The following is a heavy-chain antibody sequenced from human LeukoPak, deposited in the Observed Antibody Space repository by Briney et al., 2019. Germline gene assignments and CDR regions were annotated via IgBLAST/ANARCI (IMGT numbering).Heavy chain of an antibody. V-gene: IGHV3-43*02. CDR3: AKDISSGRHGLWGSSDY. CDR1: GCTVDDYS. J-gene: IGHJ4*02. D-gene: IGHD3-22*01. CDR2: VSGDGGST. Sequence: PGWALRLSCAACGCTVDDYSMQWVRQAPAKDLQWVSLVSGDGGSTYYADSVNDRFTISRDNSKNSLYLQMNSLRTEDTALYYCAKDISSGRHGLWGSSDYWGQGPLVTVSS.